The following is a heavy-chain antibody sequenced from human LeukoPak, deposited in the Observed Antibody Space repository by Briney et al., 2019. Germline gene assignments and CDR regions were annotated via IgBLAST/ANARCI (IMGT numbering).Heavy chain of an antibody. CDR1: GYTFTGYY. CDR2: INPNSGGT. D-gene: IGHD6-13*01. J-gene: IGHJ6*03. CDR3: AREPVYSSSWWGDYYYYMDV. Sequence: ASVKVSCKASGYTFTGYYMHWVRQAPGQGLEWMGWINPNSGGTNYAQKFQGRVTMTRDASISTAYMELSRLRSDDTAVYYCAREPVYSSSWWGDYYYYMDVWGKGTTVTVSS. V-gene: IGHV1-2*02.